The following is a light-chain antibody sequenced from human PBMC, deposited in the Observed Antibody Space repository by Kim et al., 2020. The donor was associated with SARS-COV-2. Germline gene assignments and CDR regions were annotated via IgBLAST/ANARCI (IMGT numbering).Light chain of an antibody. CDR2: GAS. CDR3: QQYNNWPL. J-gene: IGKJ4*01. CDR1: QSVSSN. V-gene: IGKV3-15*01. Sequence: EIVMTQSPATLSVSPGERATLSCRASQSVSSNLAWYQQKPGQAPRLLIYGASTRATGIPARFSGSGSGTEFTLTISSLQSEDFAVYYCQQYNNWPLFGGGTKVDI.